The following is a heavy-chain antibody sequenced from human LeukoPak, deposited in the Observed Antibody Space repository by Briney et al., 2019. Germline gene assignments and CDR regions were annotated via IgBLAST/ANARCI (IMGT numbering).Heavy chain of an antibody. CDR2: ISSSSSTI. CDR3: ARGSYGLGMDY. Sequence: GGSLRLSCAASGFTFSSYSMNWVRQAPGKGLEWVSYISSSSSTIYYADSVKGRFTISRDNAKNSLYLQMNSLRAEDTAVYYCARGSYGLGMDYWGQGTLVTVSS. CDR1: GFTFSSYS. D-gene: IGHD5-18*01. J-gene: IGHJ4*02. V-gene: IGHV3-48*04.